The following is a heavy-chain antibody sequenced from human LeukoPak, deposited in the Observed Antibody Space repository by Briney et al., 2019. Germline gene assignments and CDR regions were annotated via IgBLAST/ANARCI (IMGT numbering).Heavy chain of an antibody. Sequence: GGSLRLSCAASEFSVGSNYMTWVRQAPGKGLEWVSGISWNSGSIGYADSVKGRFTISRDNAKNSLYLQMNSLRAEDTAVYYCARDLRGYFDYWGQGTLVTVSS. D-gene: IGHD1-26*01. V-gene: IGHV3-48*04. CDR3: ARDLRGYFDY. J-gene: IGHJ4*02. CDR2: ISWNSGSI. CDR1: EFSVGSNY.